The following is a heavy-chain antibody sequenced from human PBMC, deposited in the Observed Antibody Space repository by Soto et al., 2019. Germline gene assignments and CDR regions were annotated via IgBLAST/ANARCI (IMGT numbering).Heavy chain of an antibody. V-gene: IGHV2-5*01. CDR3: AHTKAYYDDDSAHYFAAY. CDR2: IYWNDEK. CDR1: GFSLATSGVG. Sequence: QITLKESGPTLIKPTQTLTLTCTFSGFSLATSGVGVDWVRQPPGRALEWLALIYWNDEKRYSPSLANRLTITKDTPKNQVVLTMTNMDPADTATYYCAHTKAYYDDDSAHYFAAYWGQGTLVSVSS. J-gene: IGHJ4*02. D-gene: IGHD2-21*02.